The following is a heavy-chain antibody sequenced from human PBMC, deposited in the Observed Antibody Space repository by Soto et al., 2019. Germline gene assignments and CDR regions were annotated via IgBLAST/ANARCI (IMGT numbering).Heavy chain of an antibody. D-gene: IGHD3-3*01. CDR3: TTDQGYDFGNGYYELAY. J-gene: IGHJ4*02. CDR2: IKSNADGGTT. Sequence: GGSLRLSCAASGFTFSNAWMSWVRQAPGKGLEWVGRIKSNADGGTTDYAAPVKGRFTLSRDDSKTTLYLQMNSLKTEDTAVYYCTTDQGYDFGNGYYELAYWGQRTLVTVSS. V-gene: IGHV3-15*01. CDR1: GFTFSNAW.